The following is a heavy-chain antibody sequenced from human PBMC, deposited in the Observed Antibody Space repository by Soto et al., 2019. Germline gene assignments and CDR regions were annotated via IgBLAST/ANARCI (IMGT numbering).Heavy chain of an antibody. V-gene: IGHV3-73*01. CDR3: TRGSGKTGWYFDL. J-gene: IGHJ2*01. Sequence: GGSLRLSCAASGFTFSRYSMNWVRQAPGKGLECIGRIRNKVNNYATSCAASVNGRFTISRDDSKNVAYLEMNRLRSEDTAVYYCTRGSGKTGWYFDLWGRGALVTVSS. D-gene: IGHD3-9*01. CDR2: IRNKVNNYAT. CDR1: GFTFSRYS.